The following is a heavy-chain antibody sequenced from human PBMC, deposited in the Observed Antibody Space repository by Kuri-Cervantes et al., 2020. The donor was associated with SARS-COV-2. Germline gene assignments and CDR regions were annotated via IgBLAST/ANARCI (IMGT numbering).Heavy chain of an antibody. J-gene: IGHJ6*04. D-gene: IGHD4-23*01. Sequence: SETLSLTCTVSGGSISSHYWSWIRQPPGKGLEWIGYIYHSGSTYYNPSLKSRVTISVDRSKNQFSLKLSSVTAADTAVYYCARPGGFLDVWGKGTTVTVSS. CDR3: ARPGGFLDV. V-gene: IGHV4-59*04. CDR1: GGSISSHY. CDR2: IYHSGST.